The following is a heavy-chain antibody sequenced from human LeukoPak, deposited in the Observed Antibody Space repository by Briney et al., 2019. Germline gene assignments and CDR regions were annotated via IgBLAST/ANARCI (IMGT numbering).Heavy chain of an antibody. CDR2: MYHSGST. Sequence: SSETLSLTCAVYGGSFSGYYWSWIRLPPGRGLEWIGYMYHSGSTYYNPSLKSRVTISVDRSKNQFSLKLSSVTAADTAVYYCARGKKTRAVLYGSPQWFDPWGQGTLVTVSS. V-gene: IGHV4-34*01. J-gene: IGHJ5*02. CDR3: ARGKKTRAVLYGSPQWFDP. CDR1: GGSFSGYY. D-gene: IGHD3-10*01.